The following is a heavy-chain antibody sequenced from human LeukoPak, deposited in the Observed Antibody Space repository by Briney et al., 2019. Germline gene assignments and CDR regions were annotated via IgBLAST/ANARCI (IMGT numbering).Heavy chain of an antibody. CDR3: ARDATMVRGVIKFDY. V-gene: IGHV3-23*01. D-gene: IGHD3-10*01. Sequence: GGSLRLSCAASGFTFSSHALSWVRQAPGKGLEWVSSLSGSGYNTYYADSVKGRFTISRDNAKNSLYLQMNSLRAEDTAVYYCARDATMVRGVIKFDYWGQGTLVTVSS. CDR2: LSGSGYNT. J-gene: IGHJ4*02. CDR1: GFTFSSHA.